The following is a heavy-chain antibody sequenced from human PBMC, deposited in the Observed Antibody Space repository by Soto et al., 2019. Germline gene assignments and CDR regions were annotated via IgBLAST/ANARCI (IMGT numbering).Heavy chain of an antibody. J-gene: IGHJ4*02. V-gene: IGHV4-34*01. D-gene: IGHD4-17*01. CDR1: GGSFSGYY. CDR3: ARDNFYGDSFDY. Sequence: PSETLSLTCAVYGGSFSGYYWSWIRQPPGKGLEWIGEINHSGSTNYNPSLKSRVTISVDTSKNQFSLKLSSVTAADTAVYYCARDNFYGDSFDYWGQGTLVTVSS. CDR2: INHSGST.